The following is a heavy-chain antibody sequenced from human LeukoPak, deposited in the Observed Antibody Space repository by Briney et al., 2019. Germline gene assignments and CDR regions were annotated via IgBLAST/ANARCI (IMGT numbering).Heavy chain of an antibody. V-gene: IGHV1-18*01. J-gene: IGHJ3*02. CDR3: ARDPIGLRFNTLVTAEDAFDI. CDR1: GFTFSSYW. Sequence: PGGSLRLSCAASGFTFSSYWMNWVRQAPGQGLEWMGWISAYNGNTNYAQKLQGRVTMTTDTSTSTAYMELRSLRSDDTAVYYCARDPIGLRFNTLVTAEDAFDIWGQGTMVTVSS. D-gene: IGHD2-21*02. CDR2: ISAYNGNT.